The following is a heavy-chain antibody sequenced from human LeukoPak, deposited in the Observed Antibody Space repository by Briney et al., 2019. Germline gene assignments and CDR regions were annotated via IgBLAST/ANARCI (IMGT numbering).Heavy chain of an antibody. Sequence: SETLSLTCAVSGYSISSGYYWGWIRQPPGKGLEWIGSIYHSGSTYYNPSLKSRVTISVDTSKNQFSLKLSSVTAAGTAVYYCARLPLDGDYDYWGQGTLVTVSS. CDR2: IYHSGST. CDR3: ARLPLDGDYDY. V-gene: IGHV4-38-2*01. CDR1: GYSISSGYY. J-gene: IGHJ4*02. D-gene: IGHD4-17*01.